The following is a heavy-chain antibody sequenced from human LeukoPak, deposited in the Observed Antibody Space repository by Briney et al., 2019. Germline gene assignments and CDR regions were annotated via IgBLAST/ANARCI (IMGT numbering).Heavy chain of an antibody. V-gene: IGHV3-21*01. CDR2: ISSSSSYI. D-gene: IGHD6-19*01. J-gene: IGHJ6*02. CDR3: ARLKVAVTGTGHYYYYGMDV. CDR1: GFTFSNYN. Sequence: GGSLRLSCAASGFTFSNYNMNWVRQAPGKGLEWVSSISSSSSYIYYADSVKGRFTISRDNARNSLYLQMNSLRAEDTAVYYCARLKVAVTGTGHYYYYGMDVWGQGTTVTVSS.